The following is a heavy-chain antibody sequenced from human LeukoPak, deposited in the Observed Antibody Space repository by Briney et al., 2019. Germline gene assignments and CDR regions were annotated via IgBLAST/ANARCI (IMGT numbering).Heavy chain of an antibody. D-gene: IGHD3-22*01. J-gene: IGHJ4*02. CDR1: GFTFSSYG. CDR3: ARDGMAITGFDY. Sequence: PGRSLRLSCAASGFTFSSYGMHWVRQAPGTGLEWVSSISSGSTYIYYADSVKGRFTISRDNARHSLYLQMNSLRAEDTAVYYCARDGMAITGFDYWGQGTLVTVSS. V-gene: IGHV3-21*01. CDR2: ISSGSTYI.